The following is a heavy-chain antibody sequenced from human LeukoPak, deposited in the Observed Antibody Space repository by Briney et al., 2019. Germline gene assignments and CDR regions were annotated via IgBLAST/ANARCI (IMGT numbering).Heavy chain of an antibody. CDR2: ISWNSGSI. J-gene: IGHJ4*02. V-gene: IGHV3-9*01. D-gene: IGHD2-21*02. Sequence: SLRLSCAASGFTFDDYAMHWVRQAPGKGLEWVSGISWNSGSIGYADSVKGRFTISRDNAKNSLYLQMNSLRAEDTALYYCAKAYRWCGGDCPFDYWGQGTLVTVSS. CDR1: GFTFDDYA. CDR3: AKAYRWCGGDCPFDY.